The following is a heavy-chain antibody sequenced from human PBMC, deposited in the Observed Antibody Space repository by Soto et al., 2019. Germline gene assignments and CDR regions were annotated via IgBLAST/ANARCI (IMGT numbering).Heavy chain of an antibody. Sequence: QVHLVQSGAEVRKPGASVKVSCKASGYTFTSYDINWVRQATGQGLEWMGWMNPNSGNTAYAQKFQGRVTMTGNTSISTAPMELSSLRSEDTAVYYCARERTRGFDPWGQGPLVTVSS. J-gene: IGHJ5*02. CDR3: ARERTRGFDP. CDR1: GYTFTSYD. CDR2: MNPNSGNT. V-gene: IGHV1-8*01.